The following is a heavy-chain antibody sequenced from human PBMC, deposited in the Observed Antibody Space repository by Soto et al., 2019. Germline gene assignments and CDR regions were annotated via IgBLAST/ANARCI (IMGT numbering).Heavy chain of an antibody. J-gene: IGHJ4*02. V-gene: IGHV1-69*01. CDR1: GGTFSSYA. Sequence: QVQLVQSGAEVKKPGSSVKVSCKASGGTFSSYAVSWVRQAPGHGREWMGGIIPIFGTANYAQKFQCRVTITADESTSTAYMELSSLRSEDTAVYYCARDGVAEGATKDCGQGTLVTVSS. D-gene: IGHD6-13*01. CDR3: ARDGVAEGATKD. CDR2: IIPIFGTA.